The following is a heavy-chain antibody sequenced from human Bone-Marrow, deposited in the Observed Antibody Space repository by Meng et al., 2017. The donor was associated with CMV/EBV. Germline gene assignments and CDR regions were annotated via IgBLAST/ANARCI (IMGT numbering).Heavy chain of an antibody. J-gene: IGHJ4*02. CDR3: ARVGSYSGSYPYFDY. CDR2: INPNSGGT. D-gene: IGHD1-26*01. Sequence: ASVKVSCKASGYTFTGYYMHWVRQAPGQGLEWMGWINPNSGGTNYAQKFQGRVTMTTDTSTSTAYMELRSLRSDDTAVYYCARVGSYSGSYPYFDYWDQGTLVTVSS. V-gene: IGHV1-2*02. CDR1: GYTFTGYY.